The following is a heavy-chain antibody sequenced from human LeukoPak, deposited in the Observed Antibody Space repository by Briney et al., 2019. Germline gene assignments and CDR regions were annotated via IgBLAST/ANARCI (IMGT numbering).Heavy chain of an antibody. V-gene: IGHV1-2*02. J-gene: IGHJ4*02. D-gene: IGHD6-13*01. CDR1: GYTFTGYY. CDR2: INPNSGGT. CDR3: ARVRRYSSSWYYFDY. Sequence: ASVKVSCKASGYTFTGYYMHWVRQAPGQGLEWMGWINPNSGGTNYAQKFQGRVTMTRDTSISTAYMELSRLRSDDTAVYYCARVRRYSSSWYYFDYWGQGTLVTVSS.